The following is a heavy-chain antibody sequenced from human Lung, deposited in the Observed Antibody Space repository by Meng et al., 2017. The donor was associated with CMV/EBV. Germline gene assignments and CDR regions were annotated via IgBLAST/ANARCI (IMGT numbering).Heavy chain of an antibody. V-gene: IGHV1-18*01. J-gene: IGHJ4*02. Sequence: ASVKVSCKASGDTFTSYGFTWVRQAPGQGLEWVGWISAYNDNTNYAQRLQGRVSMTTDTTTSTAYMELRSLRSDDTAVYYCASKVEPYYYDRRGYLNWGQGTLVTVSS. D-gene: IGHD3-22*01. CDR3: ASKVEPYYYDRRGYLN. CDR1: GDTFTSYG. CDR2: ISAYNDNT.